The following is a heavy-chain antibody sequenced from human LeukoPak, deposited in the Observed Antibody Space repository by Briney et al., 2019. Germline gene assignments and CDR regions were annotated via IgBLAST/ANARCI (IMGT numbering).Heavy chain of an antibody. CDR2: IYTSGST. CDR3: ARDSYDFWSGPHWYFDL. D-gene: IGHD3-3*01. J-gene: IGHJ2*01. CDR1: GGSISSGSYY. Sequence: PSQTLSLTYTVSGGSISSGSYYWSWIRQPAGKGLEWIGRIYTSGSTNYNPSLKSRVTISVDTSKNQFSLKLSSVTAADTAVCYCARDSYDFWSGPHWYFDLWGRGTLVTVSS. V-gene: IGHV4-61*02.